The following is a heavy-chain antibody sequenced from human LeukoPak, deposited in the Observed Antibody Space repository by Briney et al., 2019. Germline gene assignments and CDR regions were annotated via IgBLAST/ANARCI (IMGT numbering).Heavy chain of an antibody. V-gene: IGHV3-23*01. J-gene: IGHJ4*02. CDR2: ISGGGGST. CDR1: GFTFNNYA. D-gene: IGHD3-10*01. Sequence: GGSLRLSCAASGFTFNNYAMSWVRQAPGKGLEWVSAISGGGGSTFSADSVEGRFTISRDNSKNTLFLQMNSLRAEDTAVYYCAKDANYGSGSSFEYWGQGTLVTVSS. CDR3: AKDANYGSGSSFEY.